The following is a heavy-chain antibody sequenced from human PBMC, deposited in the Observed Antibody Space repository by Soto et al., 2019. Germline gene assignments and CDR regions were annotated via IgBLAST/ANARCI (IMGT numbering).Heavy chain of an antibody. Sequence: GGSLRLSCAASRFTFSSYWMSWVRQAPGKGLEWVANINQDGSEKYYVDSVKGRFTISRDNAKNSLYLQMNSLRAADTAVYYCARLIGTPVDGAFDVWGQGTMLTLS. CDR1: RFTFSSYW. CDR2: INQDGSEK. J-gene: IGHJ3*01. V-gene: IGHV3-7*01. CDR3: ARLIGTPVDGAFDV. D-gene: IGHD5-12*01.